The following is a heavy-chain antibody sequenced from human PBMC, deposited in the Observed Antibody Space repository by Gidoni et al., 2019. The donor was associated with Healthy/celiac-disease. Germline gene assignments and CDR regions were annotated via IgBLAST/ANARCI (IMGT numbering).Heavy chain of an antibody. D-gene: IGHD3-3*01. CDR3: ARTGITIFGVVIIPVPSLSDAFDI. CDR1: GGSISRSSYY. V-gene: IGHV4-39*01. Sequence: LQLQESGPGLVKPSETLSLTCTVSGGSISRSSYYWGWIRQPPGKGLESIGSIYYSGSTYYNPSLKSRVTISVDTSKNQFSLQLSAVTAADTAVYYCARTGITIFGVVIIPVPSLSDAFDIWGQVTMVTVSS. CDR2: IYYSGST. J-gene: IGHJ3*02.